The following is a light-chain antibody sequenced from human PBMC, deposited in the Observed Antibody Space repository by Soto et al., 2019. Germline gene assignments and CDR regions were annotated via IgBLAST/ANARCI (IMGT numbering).Light chain of an antibody. J-gene: IGLJ2*01. CDR3: SSYAGSNNFVV. CDR1: SSDVGDYNY. CDR2: EVS. Sequence: QSALTQPPSASGSPGQSVTISCTGTSSDVGDYNYVSWYQNHPGKAPKLMIYEVSKRPSGVPDRFSGSKSGNTASLTVSGLQADDEADYYCSSYAGSNNFVVFGGGTKLTVL. V-gene: IGLV2-8*01.